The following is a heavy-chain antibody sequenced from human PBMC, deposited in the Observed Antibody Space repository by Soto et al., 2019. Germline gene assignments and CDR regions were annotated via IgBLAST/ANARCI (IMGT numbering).Heavy chain of an antibody. CDR3: AKDSGPSAAGPDYYVDY. CDR2: ISYDGSNK. D-gene: IGHD6-13*01. J-gene: IGHJ4*02. Sequence: GWSLRRSCAASGFTFKPYNMHWVRPAPGKGLEWVAVISYDGSNKYYADSVKGRFTISRDNSKNTLYLQMNSLRAEDTAVYYGAKDSGPSAAGPDYYVDYWGQGTLVTVSS. V-gene: IGHV3-30*18. CDR1: GFTFKPYN.